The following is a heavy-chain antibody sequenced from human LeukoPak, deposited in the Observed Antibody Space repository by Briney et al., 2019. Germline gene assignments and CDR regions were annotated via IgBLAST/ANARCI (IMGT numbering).Heavy chain of an antibody. V-gene: IGHV3-23*01. D-gene: IGHD6-19*01. J-gene: IGHJ6*03. CDR3: AKDLYSGWNTNYYYYYMDV. CDR1: GFTFGSYA. Sequence: GGSLRLSCAASGFTFGSYAMSWVRQAPGKELEWVSAISGNAGSTYYGDSVKGRFSISRDNSENTLYLQMNSLSAADTAVYYCAKDLYSGWNTNYYYYYMDVWGKGTTATVSS. CDR2: ISGNAGST.